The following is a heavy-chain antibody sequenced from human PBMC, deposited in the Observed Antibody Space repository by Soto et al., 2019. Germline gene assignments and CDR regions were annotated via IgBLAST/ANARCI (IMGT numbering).Heavy chain of an antibody. CDR1: GFTFSSYS. J-gene: IGHJ6*03. D-gene: IGHD4-17*01. CDR2: ISSSSSYI. Sequence: EVQLVESGGGLVKPGGSLRLSCAASGFTFSSYSMNWVRQAPGKGLEWVSSISSSSSYIYYADSVKGRFTISRDNAKNSLYLQMNSLRAEDTAVYYCARGEYGDYAYYYYMDVWCKGTTVTVSS. V-gene: IGHV3-21*01. CDR3: ARGEYGDYAYYYYMDV.